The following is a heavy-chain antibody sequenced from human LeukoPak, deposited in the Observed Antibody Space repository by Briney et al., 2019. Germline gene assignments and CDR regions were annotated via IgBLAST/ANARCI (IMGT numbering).Heavy chain of an antibody. CDR1: GGFFNDFY. D-gene: IGHD1-1*01. J-gene: IGHJ6*02. CDR2: IDNSGIA. V-gene: IGHV4-34*01. Sequence: SETLSPTCAVYGGFFNDFYWSWIRQTPGKGLEWIGEIDNSGIANYNPSLRSQFIISVEASKNQFSLKLSSVTAADTALYYCARGGTTGPHMYGLDVWGQGTTVTVSS. CDR3: ARGGTTGPHMYGLDV.